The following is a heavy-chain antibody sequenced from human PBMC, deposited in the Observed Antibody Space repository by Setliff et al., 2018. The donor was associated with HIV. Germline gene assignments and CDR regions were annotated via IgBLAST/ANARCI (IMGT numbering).Heavy chain of an antibody. V-gene: IGHV4-59*12. Sequence: KPSETLSLTCTVSGGSISGYYWSWIRQPPGKGLEWIGYIFYSGSTNYYPSLNSRVTISADISKNEFSLNLRSVTAADTAVYFCARDRFGVPANDWGQGILVTVSS. J-gene: IGHJ4*02. D-gene: IGHD3-3*01. CDR1: GGSISGYY. CDR2: IFYSGST. CDR3: ARDRFGVPAND.